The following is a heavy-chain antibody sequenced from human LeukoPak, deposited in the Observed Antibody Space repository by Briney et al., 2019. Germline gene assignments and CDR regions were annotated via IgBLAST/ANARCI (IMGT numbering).Heavy chain of an antibody. V-gene: IGHV4-31*03. J-gene: IGHJ4*02. CDR2: IYYSGSA. Sequence: PSQTLSLTCTVFGGSISSGGYYWSWIRQHPGKGLEWIGYIYYSGSAYYNPSLKSRVTISVDTSENQFSLKLSSVTAADTAVYYCARVNYGSATKEDYWGQGTLVTVSS. CDR1: GGSISSGGYY. CDR3: ARVNYGSATKEDY. D-gene: IGHD3-10*01.